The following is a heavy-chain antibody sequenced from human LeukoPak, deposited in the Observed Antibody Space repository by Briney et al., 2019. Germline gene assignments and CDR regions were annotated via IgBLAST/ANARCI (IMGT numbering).Heavy chain of an antibody. CDR3: ARGRIGRLIWDYYYYYMDV. Sequence: SETLSLTCAVYGGSFSGYYCSWIRQPPGKGLEWIGEINHSGSTTNNPSIKSRVTISVDTSKNQFSLKLSSVTAADTAVYYCARGRIGRLIWDYYYYYMDVWGKGTTVTVSS. CDR2: INHSGST. D-gene: IGHD3/OR15-3a*01. J-gene: IGHJ6*03. CDR1: GGSFSGYY. V-gene: IGHV4-34*01.